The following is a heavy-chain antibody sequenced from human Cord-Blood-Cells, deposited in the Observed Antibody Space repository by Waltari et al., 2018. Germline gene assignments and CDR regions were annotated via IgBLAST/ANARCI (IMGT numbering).Heavy chain of an antibody. V-gene: IGHV3-15*01. J-gene: IGHJ6*03. CDR1: GFTFSTAW. Sequence: EVQLVESGGGLVKPGGSLRLSCAASGFTFSTAWMSWVRKAPGKGLEWVGRIKSKTDGGTTDYAAPVKGRFTISRDDSKNTLYLQMNSLKTEDTAVYYCTTCSSTSCYYYYYMDVWGKGTTVTVSS. CDR3: TTCSSTSCYYYYYMDV. CDR2: IKSKTDGGTT. D-gene: IGHD2-2*01.